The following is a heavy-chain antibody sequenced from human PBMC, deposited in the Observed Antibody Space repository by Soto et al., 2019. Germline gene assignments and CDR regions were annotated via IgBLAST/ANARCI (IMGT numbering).Heavy chain of an antibody. CDR1: GYTFTTHY. V-gene: IGHV1-46*03. CDR3: ARDGNGSGSYYLRPNYYYMDV. CDR2: INPSGGST. Sequence: ASVKGSFQASGYTFTTHYMLWVRQAPGQRAGGVGIINPSGGSTSYAQKFQGRVTMTRDTSTSTVYMELSSLRSEDTAVYYCARDGNGSGSYYLRPNYYYMDVWGKGTTVTVSS. D-gene: IGHD3-10*01. J-gene: IGHJ6*03.